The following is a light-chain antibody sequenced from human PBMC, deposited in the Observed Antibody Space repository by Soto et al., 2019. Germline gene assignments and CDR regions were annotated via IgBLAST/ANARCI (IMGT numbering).Light chain of an antibody. J-gene: IGKJ3*01. CDR2: GAS. Sequence: EIVLTQSPCTLSLSPGERATLSCRASQSVSSNYLAWYQQRPGQAPRVVIYGASTLATGIPERFSGSGSGTDFTLTISRLEPEDFAVYYCQQYGRSPLTFGPGTKVDIK. CDR1: QSVSSNY. V-gene: IGKV3-20*01. CDR3: QQYGRSPLT.